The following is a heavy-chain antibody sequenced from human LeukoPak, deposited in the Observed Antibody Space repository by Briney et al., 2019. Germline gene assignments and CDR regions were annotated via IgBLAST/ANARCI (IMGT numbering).Heavy chain of an antibody. CDR3: ARDPTAVDTGY. Sequence: GGSQRLSCAASGFTVSSNYMSWVRQAPGKGLEWVSVIYSGGSTYYADSVKGRFTISRDNSKNTLYLQMNSLRAEDTAVYYCARDPTAVDTGYWGQGTLVTVSS. J-gene: IGHJ4*02. CDR1: GFTVSSNY. D-gene: IGHD5-18*01. CDR2: IYSGGST. V-gene: IGHV3-53*01.